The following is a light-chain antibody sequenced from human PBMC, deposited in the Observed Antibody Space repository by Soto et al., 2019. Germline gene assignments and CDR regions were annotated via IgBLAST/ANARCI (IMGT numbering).Light chain of an antibody. CDR3: QQYNSFWT. Sequence: IQVTRSAFTLSASVAYIVTIICRASQSISSWLAWYQQKPRKAPKLLIYKSSSLESGVPSRFSGSGAGTEFTLTISSLQPDDFATYYSQQYNSFWTFGQGTKGDIK. CDR2: KSS. V-gene: IGKV1-5*03. J-gene: IGKJ1*01. CDR1: QSISSW.